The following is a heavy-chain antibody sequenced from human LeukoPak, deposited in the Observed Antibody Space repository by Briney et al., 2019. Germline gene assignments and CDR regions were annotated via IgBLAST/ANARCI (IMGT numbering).Heavy chain of an antibody. V-gene: IGHV3-23*01. CDR3: AKGTGYDFWSGYPYYYYYMDV. J-gene: IGHJ6*03. CDR1: GFTFSSYA. D-gene: IGHD3-3*01. CDR2: ISGSGGST. Sequence: GGSLRLSCAASGFTFSSYAMSWVRQAPGKGLEWVSAISGSGGSTYYADSVKGRFTISRDNSKNTLYLQMNSLRAEDTAVYYCAKGTGYDFWSGYPYYYYYMDVWGKGTTVTVSS.